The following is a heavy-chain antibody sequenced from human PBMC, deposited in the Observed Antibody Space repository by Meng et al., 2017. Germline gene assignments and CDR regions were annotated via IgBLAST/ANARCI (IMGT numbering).Heavy chain of an antibody. D-gene: IGHD6-13*01. CDR1: GVSLSTSGVG. CDR3: AHIPYSSSWYEYFQH. CDR2: IYWNDDK. J-gene: IGHJ1*01. V-gene: IGHV2-5*01. Sequence: QTTLKESGPTLVKPTQTLPLTCTFSGVSLSTSGVGVGWIRQPPGKALEWLALIYWNDDKRYSPSLKSRLTITKDTSKNQVVLTMANMDPVDTATYYCAHIPYSSSWYEYFQHWGQGTLVTVSS.